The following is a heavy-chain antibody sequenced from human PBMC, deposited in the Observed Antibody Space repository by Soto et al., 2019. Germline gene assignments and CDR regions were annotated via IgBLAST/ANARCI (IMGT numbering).Heavy chain of an antibody. J-gene: IGHJ6*03. CDR2: INPDNGDT. CDR3: AIVVRGSAYLVFYNDA. Sequence: QVQLVQSGAEVKKPGASLKVSCKASGYTFSNFGVSWVRQAPGQGLEWIGWINPDNGDTIYGQKFQGRATMTTDTLANAAYMEARCLRSDGTACYYFAIVVRGSAYLVFYNDAWGVGTTVTV. D-gene: IGHD3-10*02. V-gene: IGHV1-18*01. CDR1: GYTFSNFG.